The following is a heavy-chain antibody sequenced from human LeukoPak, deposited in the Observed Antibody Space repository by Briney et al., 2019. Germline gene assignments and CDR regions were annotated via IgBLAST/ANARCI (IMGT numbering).Heavy chain of an antibody. J-gene: IGHJ4*02. CDR3: ARERGGGFDY. CDR1: GFTFSSYA. Sequence: PGRSLRLSCAASGFTFSSYAMHWVRQAPGKGLEWVAVISYDGSNEYYADSVKGRFTISRDNSKNTLYLQMNSLRAEDTAVYYCARERGGGFDYWGQGTLVTVSS. D-gene: IGHD2-15*01. CDR2: ISYDGSNE. V-gene: IGHV3-30*04.